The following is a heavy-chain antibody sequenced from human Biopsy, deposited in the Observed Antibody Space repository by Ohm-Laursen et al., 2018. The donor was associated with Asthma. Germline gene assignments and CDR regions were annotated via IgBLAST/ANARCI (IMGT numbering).Heavy chain of an antibody. D-gene: IGHD2-2*01. CDR2: INHSGST. J-gene: IGHJ5*02. CDR3: ARAGQCSSTSCYNPGWFDP. V-gene: IGHV4-34*01. CDR1: GGSFSGYY. Sequence: SETLSLTWAVYGGSFSGYYWSWIRQPPGKGLEWIGEINHSGSTNYNPSLKSRVTISVDTSKNQFSLKLSSVTAADTAVYYCARAGQCSSTSCYNPGWFDPWGQGTLATVSS.